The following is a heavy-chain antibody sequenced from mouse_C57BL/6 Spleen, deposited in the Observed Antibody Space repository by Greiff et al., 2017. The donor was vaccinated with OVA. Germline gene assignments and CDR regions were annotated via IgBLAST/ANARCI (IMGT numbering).Heavy chain of an antibody. Sequence: ESGPGLVKPSQSLSLTCSVTGYSITSGYYWNWIRQFPGNKLEWMGYISYDGSNNYNPSLKNRISITRDPSKNQFFLKLNSVTTEDTATYYCARGPGFYYFDYWGQGTTLTVSS. J-gene: IGHJ2*01. CDR3: ARGPGFYYFDY. V-gene: IGHV3-6*01. CDR2: ISYDGSN. CDR1: GYSITSGYY.